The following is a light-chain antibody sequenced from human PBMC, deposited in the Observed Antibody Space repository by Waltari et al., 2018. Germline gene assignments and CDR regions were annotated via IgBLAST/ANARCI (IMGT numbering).Light chain of an antibody. V-gene: IGKV1-39*01. Sequence: DIQLTQSPSSLAAFVGDRVTITCRANESVISYLNWYQQRPGSPPKLLMYAASTLQSGVPARFSGSGSGTDFTLTIDSLQPEDFATYFCQETKNVRQITFGGGTKVLIK. CDR3: QETKNVRQIT. J-gene: IGKJ4*01. CDR1: ESVISY. CDR2: AAS.